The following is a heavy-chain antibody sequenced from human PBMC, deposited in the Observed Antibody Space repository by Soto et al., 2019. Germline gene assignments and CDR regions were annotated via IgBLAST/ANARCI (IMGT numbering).Heavy chain of an antibody. V-gene: IGHV3-21*01. CDR1: GFTFSSYG. CDR3: ARSLLVVITQGYYFDY. CDR2: ISSSSSYI. Sequence: GGSLRLSCAASGFTFSSYGMNWVRQAPGKGLEWVSSISSSSSYIYYADSVKGRFTISRDNAKNSLYLQMNSLRAEDTAVYYCARSLLVVITQGYYFDYWGQGTLLTVSS. D-gene: IGHD3-22*01. J-gene: IGHJ4*02.